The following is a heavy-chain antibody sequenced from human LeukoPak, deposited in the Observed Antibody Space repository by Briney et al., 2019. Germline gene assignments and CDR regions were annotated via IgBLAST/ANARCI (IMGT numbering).Heavy chain of an antibody. CDR3: ARLDGVVPAAPRGYYCYGMDV. Sequence: SETLSLTCAVYGGSFSGYYWSWIRQPPGKGLEWIGEINHSGSTNYNPSLKSRVTISVDTSKNQFSLKLSSVTAADTAVYYCARLDGVVPAAPRGYYCYGMDVWGQGTTVTVSS. D-gene: IGHD2-2*01. CDR2: INHSGST. CDR1: GGSFSGYY. J-gene: IGHJ6*02. V-gene: IGHV4-34*01.